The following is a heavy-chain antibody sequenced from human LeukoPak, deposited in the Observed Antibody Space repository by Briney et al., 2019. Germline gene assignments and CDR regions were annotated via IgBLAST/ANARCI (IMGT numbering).Heavy chain of an antibody. Sequence: ETLSLTCTVSGGSIGSYYWSWIRQPPGKGLEWIGHISYSGSTNYNPSLKSRVTISVDTSKNQFSLKLSSVTAADTAVYYCARGGSGYALNWFDPWGQGTLVTVSS. V-gene: IGHV4-59*01. J-gene: IGHJ5*02. D-gene: IGHD5-12*01. CDR1: GGSIGSYY. CDR3: ARGGSGYALNWFDP. CDR2: ISYSGST.